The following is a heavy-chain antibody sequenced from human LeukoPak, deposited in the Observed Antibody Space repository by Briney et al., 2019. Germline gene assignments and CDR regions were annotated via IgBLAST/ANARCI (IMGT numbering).Heavy chain of an antibody. CDR1: GGTFSSYA. V-gene: IGHV1-69*04. CDR2: IIPILGIA. D-gene: IGHD2-2*01. CDR3: AINHAVVVPAAIYYYGMDV. Sequence: SVKVSCKASGGTFSSYAISWVRQAPGQGLEWMGRIIPILGIANYAQKFQGRVTITADKSTSTAYMELSSLRSEDTAVYYCAINHAVVVPAAIYYYGMDVWGQGTTVTVSS. J-gene: IGHJ6*02.